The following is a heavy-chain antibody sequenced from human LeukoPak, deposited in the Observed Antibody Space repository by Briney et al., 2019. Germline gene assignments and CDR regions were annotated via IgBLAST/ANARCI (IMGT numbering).Heavy chain of an antibody. CDR1: GGSISSYY. Sequence: SETLSLTCTVSGGSISSYYWTWIRQPPGKGLEWIGYIYYTGSTNYNPSLKSRVTISVDTSKNQFSLRLSSVTAADTAVYYCARGKPATDLDYWGQGTLVTVSS. V-gene: IGHV4-59*01. CDR3: ARGKPATDLDY. D-gene: IGHD2-2*01. J-gene: IGHJ4*02. CDR2: IYYTGST.